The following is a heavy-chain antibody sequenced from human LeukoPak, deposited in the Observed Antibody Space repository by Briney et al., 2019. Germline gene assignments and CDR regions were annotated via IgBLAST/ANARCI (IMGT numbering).Heavy chain of an antibody. CDR2: INPNSGGT. CDR1: GYTFTGYY. CDR3: ARANIVVVPAAIRHLNWFDP. D-gene: IGHD2-2*02. V-gene: IGHV1-2*02. Sequence: GASVKVSCKASGYTFTGYYMHWVRQAPGQGLEWMGWINPNSGGTNYAQKFQGRVTMTRDTSISTAYMELSSLRSEDTAVYYCARANIVVVPAAIRHLNWFDPWGQGTLVTVSS. J-gene: IGHJ5*02.